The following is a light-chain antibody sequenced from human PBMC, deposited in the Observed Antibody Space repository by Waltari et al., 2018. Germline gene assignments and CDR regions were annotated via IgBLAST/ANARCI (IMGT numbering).Light chain of an antibody. CDR3: QQYNSIPWT. J-gene: IGKJ1*01. Sequence: DIQMTQSPSTLSASVGDRVIITCRASQSINSWLAWYQQKAGAAPKLRFYKASTLESGVASRFSGGGSGTEFTLTISSLQPDDFATYFCQQYNSIPWTFGQGTKVEIK. CDR1: QSINSW. V-gene: IGKV1-5*03. CDR2: KAS.